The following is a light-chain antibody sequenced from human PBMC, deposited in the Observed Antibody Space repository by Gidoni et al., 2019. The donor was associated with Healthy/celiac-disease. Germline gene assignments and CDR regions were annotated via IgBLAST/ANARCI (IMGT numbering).Light chain of an antibody. J-gene: IGKJ2*01. V-gene: IGKV3-20*01. CDR2: GAS. CDR1: HSVSSSY. Sequence: EIVLTQSLGTLSLSPGVRATLSCRASHSVSSSYLAWYQQKPRQAPRLLIYGASNRATGIPDRFSGSGSGTDFTLTISRLEPEDFAMYYCQQYGRSPYTFGQGTKLEIK. CDR3: QQYGRSPYT.